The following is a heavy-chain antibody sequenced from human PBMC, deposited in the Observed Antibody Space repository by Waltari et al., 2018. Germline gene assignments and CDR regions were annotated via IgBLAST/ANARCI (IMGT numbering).Heavy chain of an antibody. CDR1: GYTFTGYY. J-gene: IGHJ4*02. Sequence: QVQLVQSGAEVKKPGASVKVSCKASGYTFTGYYIHWVRQAPGQGLEWMGWINPNSGGTNYAQKFQGRVTMTRDTSISTAYMELSRLRSDDTTVYYCARSHNYDFWSGYYSFDYWGQGTLVTVSS. CDR3: ARSHNYDFWSGYYSFDY. CDR2: INPNSGGT. D-gene: IGHD3-3*01. V-gene: IGHV1-2*02.